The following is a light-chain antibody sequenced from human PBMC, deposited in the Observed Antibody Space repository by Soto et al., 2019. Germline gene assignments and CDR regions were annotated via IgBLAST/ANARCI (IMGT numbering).Light chain of an antibody. CDR2: GAS. J-gene: IGKJ5*01. CDR1: QSVSTTY. V-gene: IGKV3-20*01. CDR3: QQYGNSPIT. Sequence: IVMTQSPGTLSLSAGDRATLSCRASQSVSTTYLAWYQQKAGQAPRLLISGASSRATGVPDRFSGSGSGTDFTLTITRLEPEDFALYYCQQYGNSPITFGQGTRLEIK.